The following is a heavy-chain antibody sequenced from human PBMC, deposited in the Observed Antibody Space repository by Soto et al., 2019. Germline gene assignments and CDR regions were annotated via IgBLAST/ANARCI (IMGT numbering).Heavy chain of an antibody. J-gene: IGHJ4*02. D-gene: IGHD6-6*01. CDR3: ARDALEQLAPYFDY. Sequence: ASVKVSCKASGYTFTSYGISWVRQAPGQGLEWMGWISAYNGNTNYAQKLQGRVTMTTDTSTSTAYMELSSLRSEDTAVYYCARDALEQLAPYFDYWGQGTLVTVSS. V-gene: IGHV1-18*01. CDR2: ISAYNGNT. CDR1: GYTFTSYG.